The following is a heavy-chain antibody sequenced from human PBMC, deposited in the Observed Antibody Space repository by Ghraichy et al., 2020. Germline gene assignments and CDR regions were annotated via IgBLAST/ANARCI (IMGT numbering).Heavy chain of an antibody. J-gene: IGHJ4*02. CDR3: ARDIGPYYFDN. D-gene: IGHD1-26*01. V-gene: IGHV3-48*02. CDR1: GFTFSSYN. Sequence: GESLNISCAASGFTFSSYNMNWVRLAPGKGLEWVSYISTISHTTHYADSVKGRFTVSRDNAKNSLFLQMNSLRDEDTAVYFCARDIGPYYFDNWGQGTQVTVSS. CDR2: ISTISHTT.